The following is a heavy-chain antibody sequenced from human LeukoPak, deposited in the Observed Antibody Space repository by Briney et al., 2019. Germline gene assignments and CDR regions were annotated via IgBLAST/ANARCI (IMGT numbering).Heavy chain of an antibody. V-gene: IGHV3-23*01. J-gene: IGHJ3*02. Sequence: GGSLRLSCAASGFTFSDYAMSWVRQAPGKGLEWVSGLSASGESTYYADSVKGRFTISRDNSRNTLYVQMNSLRAEDTALYYCAKDMESFSSDAFDMWGQGTMVTVST. CDR3: AKDMESFSSDAFDM. CDR1: GFTFSDYA. D-gene: IGHD3-10*01. CDR2: LSASGEST.